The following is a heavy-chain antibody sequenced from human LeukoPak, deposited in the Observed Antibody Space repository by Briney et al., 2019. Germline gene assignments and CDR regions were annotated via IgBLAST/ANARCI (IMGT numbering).Heavy chain of an antibody. CDR2: INWNGGST. V-gene: IGHV3-20*04. Sequence: GGSLRLSCAASGFTFDDYGTSWVRQAPGKGLERVSGINWNGGSTGYADSVKGRFTISRDNAKNSLYLQMNSLRAEDTALYYCAREGIVGGADAFDIWGQGTMVTVSS. CDR1: GFTFDDYG. CDR3: AREGIVGGADAFDI. J-gene: IGHJ3*02. D-gene: IGHD3-10*01.